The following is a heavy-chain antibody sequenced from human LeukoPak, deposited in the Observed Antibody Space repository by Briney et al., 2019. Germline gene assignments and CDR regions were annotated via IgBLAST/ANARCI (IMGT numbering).Heavy chain of an antibody. D-gene: IGHD3-10*01. CDR3: ARDGWPGSSYYRPFDY. Sequence: PGGSLRLSCAASGFSFSSYSINRIRQTPGKGLEWVSSISSGSNYIYYADSVKGRFIISRDNAENSLHLQMNSLRAEDTAVYYCARDGWPGSSYYRPFDYWGQGTLVTVSS. CDR2: ISSGSNYI. CDR1: GFSFSSYS. V-gene: IGHV3-21*01. J-gene: IGHJ4*02.